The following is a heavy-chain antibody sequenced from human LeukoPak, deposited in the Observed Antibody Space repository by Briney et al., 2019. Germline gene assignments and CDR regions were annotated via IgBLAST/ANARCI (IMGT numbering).Heavy chain of an antibody. V-gene: IGHV3-7*01. J-gene: IGHJ4*02. CDR1: GFTFSSYW. D-gene: IGHD3-16*02. CDR2: IKQDGSEK. CDR3: ARDPTIYDYVWGSYRYPYFDY. Sequence: GGSLRLSCAASGFTFSSYWMSWVRQAPGKGLQWVANIKQDGSEKNYVDSVKGRFSISRDNAKNSLYLQMNSLRAEDTAVYYCARDPTIYDYVWGSYRYPYFDYWGQGTLVTVSS.